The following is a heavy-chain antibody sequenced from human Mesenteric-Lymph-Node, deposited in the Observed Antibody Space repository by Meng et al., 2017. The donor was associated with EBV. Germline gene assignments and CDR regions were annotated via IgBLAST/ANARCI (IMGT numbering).Heavy chain of an antibody. D-gene: IGHD5-12*01. V-gene: IGHV3-21*01. CDR2: ISSSSSYI. CDR3: ARGGYSGYGFDY. CDR1: GFTFSTYG. Sequence: EVQLVESGGXXXXXGXSLXLSCAASGFTFSTYGMNWVRQAPGKGLEWVSYISSSSSYIYYADSVKGRFTISRDNAKSSLYLQMNTLRAEDTAVYYCARGGYSGYGFDYWGQGTLVTVSS. J-gene: IGHJ4*02.